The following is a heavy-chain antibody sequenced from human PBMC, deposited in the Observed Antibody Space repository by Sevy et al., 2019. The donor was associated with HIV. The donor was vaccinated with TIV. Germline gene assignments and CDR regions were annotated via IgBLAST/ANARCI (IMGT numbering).Heavy chain of an antibody. D-gene: IGHD4-17*01. CDR1: HYTFIGFT. V-gene: IGHV3-30-3*01. Sequence: GGSLSLSCAASHYTFIGFTMPGAAQPPAKGWGGVPLTPYDGGNKNYADSVKARFTISRDNSKNTLYLQMNSLRAEDTAVYYCARDQHDYGGNLRTGWFDPWGQGTLVTVSS. J-gene: IGHJ5*02. CDR3: ARDQHDYGGNLRTGWFDP. CDR2: TPYDGGNK.